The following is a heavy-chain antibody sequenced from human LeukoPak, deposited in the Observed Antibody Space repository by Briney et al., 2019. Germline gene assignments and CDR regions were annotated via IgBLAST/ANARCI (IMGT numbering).Heavy chain of an antibody. CDR1: GFTFSSCA. D-gene: IGHD3-16*02. CDR3: ARDRERYTVRYYFDY. Sequence: PGGSLRLSCAASGFTFSSCAMHWVRQAPGKGLEWVAVISYDGSNKYYADSVKGRFTISRDNSKNTLYLQMNSLRAEDTAVYYCARDRERYTVRYYFDYWGQGTPVTVSS. V-gene: IGHV3-30*01. J-gene: IGHJ4*02. CDR2: ISYDGSNK.